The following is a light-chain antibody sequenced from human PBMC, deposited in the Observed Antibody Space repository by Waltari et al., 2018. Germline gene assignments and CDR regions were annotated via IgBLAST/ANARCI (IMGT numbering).Light chain of an antibody. CDR2: GAS. J-gene: IGKJ5*01. V-gene: IGKV3-20*01. CDR1: QSLRITY. CDR3: QQYGSSPEIT. Sequence: VLTPSPGTLSLSPGERANLACRASQSLRITYLAWYQQRPGQAPRLLISGASGMATGIPHMFSGTGSGTDFTLTISRLEPEDFAVYYCQQYGSSPEITFGQGTRLEIK.